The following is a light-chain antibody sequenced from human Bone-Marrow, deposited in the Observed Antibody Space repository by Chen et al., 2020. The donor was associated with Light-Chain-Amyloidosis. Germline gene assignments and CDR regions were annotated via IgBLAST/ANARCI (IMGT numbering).Light chain of an antibody. CDR2: GSS. CDR3: QQYGTSPLT. J-gene: IGKJ4*01. V-gene: IGKV3-20*01. Sequence: EIVLTQSPGTLSLSPGEGANLSCRASQTISSNYLTWYQQKFGQAPRLLIYGSSSRATGIPDRFTGSGSGTDFPLTINRLEPEDFAMYYCQQYGTSPLTFGGWTKVEIK. CDR1: QTISSNY.